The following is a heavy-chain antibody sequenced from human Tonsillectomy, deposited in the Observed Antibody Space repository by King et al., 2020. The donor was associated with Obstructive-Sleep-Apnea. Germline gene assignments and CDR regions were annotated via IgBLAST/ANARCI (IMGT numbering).Heavy chain of an antibody. D-gene: IGHD3-9*01. CDR3: ARDSGTDYDILTGYLPGYFQH. CDR1: GGSISSSSYY. Sequence: QLQLQESGPGLVKPSETLSLTCTVSGGSISSSSYYWDWIRQPPGKGLEWIGNIYYSGSTYYNPSLKSRVTISVDTSKNQFSLKLSSVTAADTAVYYCARDSGTDYDILTGYLPGYFQHWGQGTLVTVSS. CDR2: IYYSGST. J-gene: IGHJ1*01. V-gene: IGHV4-39*07.